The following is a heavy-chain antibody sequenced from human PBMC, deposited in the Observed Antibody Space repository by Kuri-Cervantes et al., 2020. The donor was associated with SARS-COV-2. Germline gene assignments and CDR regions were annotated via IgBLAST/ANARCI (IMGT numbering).Heavy chain of an antibody. Sequence: GESLKISCAASGLTFSSYAMSWVRQAPGKGLEWVSAISGSGGSTYYADSVKGRFTISRDNSKNTLYLQMNSLRAEDTAVYYCAKDWGYCSSTSCYDNWFDPWGQGTLVTGSS. CDR3: AKDWGYCSSTSCYDNWFDP. D-gene: IGHD2-2*01. CDR1: GLTFSSYA. V-gene: IGHV3-23*01. J-gene: IGHJ5*02. CDR2: ISGSGGST.